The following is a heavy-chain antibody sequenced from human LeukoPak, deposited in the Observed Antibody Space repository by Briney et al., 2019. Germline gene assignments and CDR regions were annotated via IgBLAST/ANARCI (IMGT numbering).Heavy chain of an antibody. CDR2: IKQDGSVK. J-gene: IGHJ5*02. V-gene: IGHV3-7*01. Sequence: PGGSLRLSCAASGFTFRNYGMHWVRQAPGGGLEWVANIKQDGSVKYYADSVKGRFTISRDNAKNSLFLQMNSLRAEDTAVYYCARPPLTTVVNWFDPWGLGTLVTVSS. CDR1: GFTFRNYG. CDR3: ARPPLTTVVNWFDP. D-gene: IGHD4-17*01.